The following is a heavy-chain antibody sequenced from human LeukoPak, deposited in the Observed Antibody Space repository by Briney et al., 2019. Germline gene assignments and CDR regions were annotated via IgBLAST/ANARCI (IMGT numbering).Heavy chain of an antibody. V-gene: IGHV3-7*01. CDR1: GFTFDDYA. Sequence: GGSLRLSCAASGFTFDDYAMHWVWQAPGKGLEWVARIKEDGSEKYSVDSVKGRFTISRDNAKNSLYLQMNSLRADDTAVYYCARFAAGGSYYYYMDVWGKGTTVTVSS. J-gene: IGHJ6*03. CDR2: IKEDGSEK. D-gene: IGHD6-25*01. CDR3: ARFAAGGSYYYYMDV.